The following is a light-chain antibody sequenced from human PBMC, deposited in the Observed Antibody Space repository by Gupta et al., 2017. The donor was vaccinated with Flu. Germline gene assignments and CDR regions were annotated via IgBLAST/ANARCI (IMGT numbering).Light chain of an antibody. V-gene: IGKV1-5*03. CDR3: QQYNSLSHS. CDR2: KTS. CDR1: QVLSTW. Sequence: DIQMTQSPSTLSASVGDRVTITCRASQVLSTWSAWYQQKPGKAPKPLIYKTSILQSGVPSRFSGSGSGTEVTLTISSLQPDDFAIYYCQQYNSLSHSFDQGTKLEIK. J-gene: IGKJ2*03.